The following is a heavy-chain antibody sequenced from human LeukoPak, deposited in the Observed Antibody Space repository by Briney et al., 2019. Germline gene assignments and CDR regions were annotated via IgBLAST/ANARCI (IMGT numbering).Heavy chain of an antibody. J-gene: IGHJ3*02. CDR2: INHSGST. CDR3: AREGTESQTVAFDI. CDR1: GGSFSGYY. V-gene: IGHV4-34*01. D-gene: IGHD1-1*01. Sequence: SETLSLTCAVYGGSFSGYYWSWIRQPPGKGLEWIGEINHSGSTNYNPSLKSRVTISVDTSKNQFSLKLSSVTAADTAVYYCAREGTESQTVAFDIWGQGTMVTVSS.